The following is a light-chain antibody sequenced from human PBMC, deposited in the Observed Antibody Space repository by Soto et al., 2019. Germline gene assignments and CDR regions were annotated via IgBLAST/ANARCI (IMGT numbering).Light chain of an antibody. V-gene: IGKV3-11*01. Sequence: EIVMTQSPATLSVSPGERATLSCRASQSVSILLAWYQQKPGQAPRLLIHGANNRATGIPDRFSGSGSGTDFTLTIRRLEPEDLAVYYCQQSSNWPPITCGQGTRVEIK. CDR1: QSVSIL. J-gene: IGKJ5*01. CDR3: QQSSNWPPIT. CDR2: GAN.